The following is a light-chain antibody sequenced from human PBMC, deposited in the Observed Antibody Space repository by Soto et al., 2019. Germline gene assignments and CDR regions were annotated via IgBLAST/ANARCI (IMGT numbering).Light chain of an antibody. CDR3: QTWGTGIQV. CDR2: LNSDGSH. Sequence: QLVLTQSPSASASLGASVKLTCTLSSGHSSYAIAWHQQQPEKGPRYLMKLNSDGSHSKGDGIPDRFSGSSSGAERYLTISSLQSDDEAYYYCQTWGTGIQVFGGGTKVTVL. V-gene: IGLV4-69*02. J-gene: IGLJ2*01. CDR1: SGHSSYA.